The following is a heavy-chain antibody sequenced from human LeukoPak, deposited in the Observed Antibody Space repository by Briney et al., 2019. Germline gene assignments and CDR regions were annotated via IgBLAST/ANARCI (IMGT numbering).Heavy chain of an antibody. Sequence: GGSLRLSCAASGFTVSSNYMSWVRQAPGKGLEWVSVIYSGGSTYYADSVKGRFTISRDNAKNSLYLQMNSLRAEDTAVYYCAREDCTNGVCYIFDYWGQGTLVTVSS. CDR3: AREDCTNGVCYIFDY. J-gene: IGHJ4*02. D-gene: IGHD2-8*01. V-gene: IGHV3-53*01. CDR1: GFTVSSNY. CDR2: IYSGGST.